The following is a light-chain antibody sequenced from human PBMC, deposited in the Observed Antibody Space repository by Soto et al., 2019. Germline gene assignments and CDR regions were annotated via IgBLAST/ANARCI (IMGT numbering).Light chain of an antibody. CDR2: GAS. Sequence: EIVMTQSPATLSLSPGERATLSCRASQSVSSNLACYQQKPAHAPSLLINGASTRAPGIPARFSGSGSGTEFTLTISSLQSEDFAVYYCQQYNNWPRTFGQGTKLEIK. CDR1: QSVSSN. CDR3: QQYNNWPRT. V-gene: IGKV3-15*01. J-gene: IGKJ2*01.